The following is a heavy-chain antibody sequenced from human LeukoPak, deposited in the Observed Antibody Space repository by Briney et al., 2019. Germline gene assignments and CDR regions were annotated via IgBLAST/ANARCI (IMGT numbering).Heavy chain of an antibody. D-gene: IGHD6-13*01. CDR1: GGSISSYY. V-gene: IGHV4-59*08. CDR2: IYYSGSA. CDR3: ARRLAAARYGDAFDI. J-gene: IGHJ3*02. Sequence: SETLSLTCTVSGGSISSYYWSWIRQPPGKGLEWIGYIYYSGSANYNPSLKSRVTISVDTSKNQFSLKLSSVTAADTAVYYCARRLAAARYGDAFDIWGQGTMVTVSS.